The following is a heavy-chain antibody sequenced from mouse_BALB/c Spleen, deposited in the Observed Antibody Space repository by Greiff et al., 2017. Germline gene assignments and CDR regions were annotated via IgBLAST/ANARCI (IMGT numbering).Heavy chain of an antibody. Sequence: VQLKESGAELVKPGASVKLSCTASGFNIKDTYMHWVKQRPEQGLEWIGRIDPANGNTKYDPKFQGKATITADTSSNTAYLQLSSLTSEDTAVYYCAREVRRYFDVWGAGTTVTVSS. CDR1: GFNIKDTY. J-gene: IGHJ1*01. CDR2: IDPANGNT. CDR3: AREVRRYFDV. V-gene: IGHV14-3*02. D-gene: IGHD2-14*01.